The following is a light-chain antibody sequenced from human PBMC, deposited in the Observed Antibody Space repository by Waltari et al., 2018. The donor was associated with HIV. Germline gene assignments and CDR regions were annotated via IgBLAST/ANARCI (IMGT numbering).Light chain of an antibody. V-gene: IGKV3-11*01. Sequence: EIVFTQSPATLSSSPGERATLSCRASQSLRDSLAWYQQKRGQPRRLLISRASNRATGIPARFSGSGYGTDFTLTISSLDPEDFAVYYCHQWSSWPLTVGPGTKVDI. CDR1: QSLRDS. CDR2: RAS. CDR3: HQWSSWPLT. J-gene: IGKJ3*01.